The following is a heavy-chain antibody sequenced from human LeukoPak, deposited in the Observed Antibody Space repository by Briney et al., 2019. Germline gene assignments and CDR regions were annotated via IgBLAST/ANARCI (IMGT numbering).Heavy chain of an antibody. CDR2: INHSGST. J-gene: IGHJ4*02. CDR1: GGSFSGYY. Sequence: PSETLSLTCAVYGGSFSGYYWSWIRQPPGKGLEWIGEINHSGSTNYNPSLKSRVTISVGTSKNQFSLKLSSVTAADTAVYYCASLMNGDYGYYFDYWGQGTLVTVSS. CDR3: ASLMNGDYGYYFDY. D-gene: IGHD4-17*01. V-gene: IGHV4-34*01.